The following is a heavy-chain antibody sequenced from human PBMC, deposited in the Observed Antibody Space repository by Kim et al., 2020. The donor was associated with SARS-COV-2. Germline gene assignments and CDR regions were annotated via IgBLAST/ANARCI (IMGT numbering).Heavy chain of an antibody. D-gene: IGHD5-18*01. V-gene: IGHV1-24*01. CDR3: ATDTAMVYYFDY. Sequence: IYAQKFQGRVTMTEDTSTDTAYMELSSLRSEDTAVYYCATDTAMVYYFDYWGQGTLVTVSS. J-gene: IGHJ4*02.